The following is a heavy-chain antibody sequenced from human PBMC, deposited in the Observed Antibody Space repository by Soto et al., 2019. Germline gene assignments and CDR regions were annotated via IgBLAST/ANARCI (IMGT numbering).Heavy chain of an antibody. J-gene: IGHJ4*02. CDR2: IYYSGST. Sequence: QVQLQESGPGLVKPSETLSLTCTVSGGSISSYYWSWIRQPPGKGLEWIGYIYYSGSTNYNPSLKSRVTISVDTSKNQFSLKLSSVTAADTAVYYCARDRSYYDSSGIDYWGQGTLVTVSS. CDR1: GGSISSYY. CDR3: ARDRSYYDSSGIDY. D-gene: IGHD3-22*01. V-gene: IGHV4-59*01.